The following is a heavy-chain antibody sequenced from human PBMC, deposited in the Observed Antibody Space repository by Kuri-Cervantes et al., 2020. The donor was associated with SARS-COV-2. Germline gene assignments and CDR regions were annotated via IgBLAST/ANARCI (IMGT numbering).Heavy chain of an antibody. CDR2: IVPVLGSA. J-gene: IGHJ6*02. Sequence: SVKVSCKASGGIFSSYAISWVRQAPGQGLEWMGGIVPVLGSANYAQKLQGRVTMTTDTSTSTAYMELRSLRSDDTAVYYCARELQRGTVVVVAAAHYCGMDVWGQGTTVTVSS. D-gene: IGHD2-15*01. CDR1: GGIFSSYA. V-gene: IGHV1-69*10. CDR3: ARELQRGTVVVVAAAHYCGMDV.